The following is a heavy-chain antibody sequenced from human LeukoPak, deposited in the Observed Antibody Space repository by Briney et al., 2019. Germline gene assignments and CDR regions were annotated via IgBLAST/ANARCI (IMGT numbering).Heavy chain of an antibody. D-gene: IGHD3-22*01. CDR1: GFTFSSYS. CDR2: ISSSSSYI. V-gene: IGHV3-21*01. J-gene: IGHJ4*02. CDR3: ARPLVLDYDSTGYYYAPTTTFDY. Sequence: GGSLRLSCAASGFTFSSYSMNWVRQAPGKGLEWASSISSSSSYIYYADSVKGRFTISRDNAKNSLYLQMNSLRAEDTAVYYCARPLVLDYDSTGYYYAPTTTFDYWGQGTLVTVSS.